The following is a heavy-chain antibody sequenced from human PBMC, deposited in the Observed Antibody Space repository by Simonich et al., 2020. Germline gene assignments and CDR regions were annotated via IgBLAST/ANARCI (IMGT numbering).Heavy chain of an antibody. D-gene: IGHD6-13*01. Sequence: QVQLQESGPGLVKPSETLSLTFAVSGYSISSGYYWGWIRQPPGKGLDWIWSIHHSGRPNYSPSHKRRVTISVDTSKNQFSLKLSSVTAADTAVYYCARVGYSNYYYYGMDVWGQGTTVTVSS. CDR3: ARVGYSNYYYYGMDV. CDR1: GYSISSGYY. V-gene: IGHV4-38-2*01. J-gene: IGHJ6*02. CDR2: IHHSGRP.